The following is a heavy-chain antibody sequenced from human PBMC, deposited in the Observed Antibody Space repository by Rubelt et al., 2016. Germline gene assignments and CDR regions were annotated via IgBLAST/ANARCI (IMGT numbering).Heavy chain of an antibody. CDR2: NSGSGDEI. CDR3: AKDKHGSGSFRATLEY. Sequence: EVQLVESGGGSVEPGGSLRLSCAAYGFIFSSYAMSWVRHGPGKGLEWVAANSGSGDEIYHEDHEQGRGTNSRDNDKSSLYLQMNRLRGEDTAVYYCAKDKHGSGSFRATLEYWGQGTLVTVSS. J-gene: IGHJ4*02. V-gene: IGHV3-23*04. D-gene: IGHD3-10*01. CDR1: GFIFSSYA.